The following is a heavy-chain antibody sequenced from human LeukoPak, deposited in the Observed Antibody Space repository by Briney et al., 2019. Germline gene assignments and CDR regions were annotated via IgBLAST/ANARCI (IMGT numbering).Heavy chain of an antibody. V-gene: IGHV3-30*02. J-gene: IGHJ5*02. Sequence: GGSLRLSCAASGFTFSSNGMHWVRQAPGKGLEWVAFIRYDGSNKYYADSVKGRFTISRDNSKNTLYLQMNSLRAEDTAVYYCAKAHSSQLLPSPWGQGTLVTVSS. CDR3: AKAHSSQLLPSP. CDR1: GFTFSSNG. CDR2: IRYDGSNK. D-gene: IGHD2-15*01.